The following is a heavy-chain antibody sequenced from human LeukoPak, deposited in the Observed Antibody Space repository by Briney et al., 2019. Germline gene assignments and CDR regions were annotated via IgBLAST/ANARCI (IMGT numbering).Heavy chain of an antibody. CDR1: GGSFSGYY. V-gene: IGHV4-34*01. D-gene: IGHD3-22*01. J-gene: IGHJ4*02. CDR3: ARVGYDYDSSGYYQKNYFDY. CDR2: INHSGST. Sequence: SETLSLTCAVYGGSFSGYYWSWIRQPPGKGLEWIGEINHSGSTNYNPSLKSRVTISVDTSKNQFSLKLSSVTAADTAVYYCARVGYDYDSSGYYQKNYFDYWGQGTLVTVSS.